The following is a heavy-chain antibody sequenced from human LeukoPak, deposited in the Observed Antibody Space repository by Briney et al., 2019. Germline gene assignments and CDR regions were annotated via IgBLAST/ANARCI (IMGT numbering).Heavy chain of an antibody. CDR2: INPSGDST. J-gene: IGHJ4*02. CDR1: GYTFTSFY. V-gene: IGHV1-46*01. Sequence: GASVKVSCKASGYTFTSFYLHWVRQAPGQGLEWMGIINPSGDSTTYAQKFQGRVTVTRDTYTSTVYMDLSSLRSVDPAVYCCARDLSYYYDSSAYFDYWGQGTLVTVSS. CDR3: ARDLSYYYDSSAYFDY. D-gene: IGHD3-22*01.